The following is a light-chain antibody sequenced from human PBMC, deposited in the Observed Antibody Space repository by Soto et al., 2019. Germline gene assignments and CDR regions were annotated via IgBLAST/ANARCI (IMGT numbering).Light chain of an antibody. Sequence: EIVLTQSPATLSLSPGERSTISCRACQSVGSYLAWYQQKPGPAPRLLIYDASGRATGIPARFRGSGSRTGFTLTISSLEPEDFAVYYCQQRSNWPLTFGGGNKVDIK. CDR1: QSVGSY. V-gene: IGKV3-11*01. CDR3: QQRSNWPLT. J-gene: IGKJ4*01. CDR2: DAS.